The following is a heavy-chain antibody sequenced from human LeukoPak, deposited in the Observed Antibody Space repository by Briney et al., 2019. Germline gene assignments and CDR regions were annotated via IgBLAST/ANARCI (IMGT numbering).Heavy chain of an antibody. D-gene: IGHD3-22*01. V-gene: IGHV3-9*01. CDR3: AKDRDYYDSSGSSGGMDV. CDR2: ISWNSGSI. CDR1: GFTFDDYA. J-gene: IGHJ6*02. Sequence: GGSLRLSCAASGFTFDDYAMHWVRQAPGKGLEWVSGISWNSGSIGYADSVKGRFTISRDNAKNSLYPQMNSLRAEDTALYYCAKDRDYYDSSGSSGGMDVWGQGTTVTVSS.